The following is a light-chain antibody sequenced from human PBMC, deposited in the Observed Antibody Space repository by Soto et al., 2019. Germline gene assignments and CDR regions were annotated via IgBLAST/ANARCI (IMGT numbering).Light chain of an antibody. CDR1: QSLVYSDGNTY. J-gene: IGKJ1*01. CDR2: QIS. CDR3: MQFAHFRLT. V-gene: IGKV2-24*01. Sequence: DVVLTQTPLSSPVTLGQPASISCRSSQSLVYSDGNTYLSWLQQRPGQPPRLLIYQISNRFSGVPDRVSGSGAGTDFTLKISRVEAEDVGVYYCMQFAHFRLTFGQGTKVEIK.